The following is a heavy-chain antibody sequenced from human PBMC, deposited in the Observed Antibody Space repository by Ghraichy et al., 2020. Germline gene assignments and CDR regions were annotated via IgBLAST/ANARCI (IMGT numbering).Heavy chain of an antibody. J-gene: IGHJ5*02. Sequence: SETLSLTCTVSGDSISNGNSYWVWIRRPPGRGLEWLARVYSSGVTSYSPSLKSRLSISVDTSKNQFFLNLTSVTAADTAVYYCARQGFSYGSLSWGQGTLVTVSS. CDR1: GDSISNGNSY. D-gene: IGHD5-18*01. V-gene: IGHV4-39*01. CDR2: VYSSGVT. CDR3: ARQGFSYGSLS.